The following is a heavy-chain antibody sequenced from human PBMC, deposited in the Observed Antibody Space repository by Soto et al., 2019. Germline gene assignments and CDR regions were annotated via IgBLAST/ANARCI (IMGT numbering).Heavy chain of an antibody. Sequence: XXSLRLSCAASWFTVNSNYMSWVRQAPGKGLQWVSVXYSGGXKYYEEYVKGRXTISRENSXKTLYLQMNSLRAEDTDVYYCARDVVAALGMDVWGKGTTVTVYS. D-gene: IGHD2-15*01. CDR1: WFTVNSNY. CDR3: ARDVVAALGMDV. J-gene: IGHJ6*04. CDR2: XYSGGXK. V-gene: IGHV3-53*01.